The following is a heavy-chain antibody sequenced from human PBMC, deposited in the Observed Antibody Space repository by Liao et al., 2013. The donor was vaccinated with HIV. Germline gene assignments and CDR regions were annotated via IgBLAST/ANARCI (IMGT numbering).Heavy chain of an antibody. V-gene: IGHV4-30-4*08. Sequence: QVQLQESGPGLVKPSQTLSLTCTVSGGSISSSDYYWSWIRQPPGKGLEWIGYIYYTGTTYSNPSLNSRVTISIDTSKNQFSLKLTSVTAADTAVYYCAAGDYGAYKAFDFWGQGQWSPSLQ. CDR1: GGSISSSDYY. D-gene: IGHD4-17*01. J-gene: IGHJ3*01. CDR3: AAGDYGAYKAFDF. CDR2: IYYTGTT.